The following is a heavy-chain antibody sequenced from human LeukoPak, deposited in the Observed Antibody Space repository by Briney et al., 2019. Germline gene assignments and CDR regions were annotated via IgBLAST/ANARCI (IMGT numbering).Heavy chain of an antibody. V-gene: IGHV1-69*13. CDR3: ARDYSSGWFYYGMDV. J-gene: IGHJ6*02. CDR1: GGTFSSYA. D-gene: IGHD6-19*01. Sequence: ASVKVSCKASGGTFSSYAISWVRQAPGQGLEWMGGIIPIFGTANYAQKFQGRVTITADESTSTAYMELSSLRSEDTAVYYCARDYSSGWFYYGMDVWGQGTTVTVSS. CDR2: IIPIFGTA.